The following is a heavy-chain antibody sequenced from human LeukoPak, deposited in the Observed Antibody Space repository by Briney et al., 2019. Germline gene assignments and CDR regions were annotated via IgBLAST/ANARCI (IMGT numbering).Heavy chain of an antibody. CDR3: ARRIAAAGRSFDY. D-gene: IGHD6-13*01. CDR1: GFTFSSYE. V-gene: IGHV3-48*03. J-gene: IGHJ4*02. Sequence: GGSLRLSCAASGFTFSSYEMNWVRQAPGKGLEWVSYISNSGNTIYYADSVKGRFTISRGNAKNSLYLQMNSLRAEDTAVYYCARRIAAAGRSFDYWGQGTLVTVSS. CDR2: ISNSGNTI.